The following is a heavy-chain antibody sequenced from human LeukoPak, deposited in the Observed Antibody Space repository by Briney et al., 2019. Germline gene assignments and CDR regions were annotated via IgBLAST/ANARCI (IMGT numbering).Heavy chain of an antibody. CDR1: GGTFSSYA. D-gene: IGHD3-9*01. J-gene: IGHJ6*02. Sequence: SVKVSCKASGGTFSSYAISWVRQAPGQGLEWMGRISPFLGIANYAQKFQGRVTITADKSTSTAYMELSSLRSEDTAVYYCARARYDILTGYYYYGMDVWGQGTTVTVSS. CDR3: ARARYDILTGYYYYGMDV. V-gene: IGHV1-69*04. CDR2: ISPFLGIA.